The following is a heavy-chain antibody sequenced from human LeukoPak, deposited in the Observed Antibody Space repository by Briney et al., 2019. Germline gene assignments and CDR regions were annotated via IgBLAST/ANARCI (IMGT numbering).Heavy chain of an antibody. V-gene: IGHV3-23*01. CDR1: GFTFSSYA. CDR2: ISGSGGST. J-gene: IGHJ6*03. D-gene: IGHD3-22*01. CDR3: AKGRGVITTDYYYMDV. Sequence: GGSLRLSCAASGFTFSSYAMSWVRQAPGKGLEWVSAISGSGGSTYYADSVKGRFTISRDNSKNTLYLQMNSLRAEDTAVYYCAKGRGVITTDYYYMDVWGKGTTVTVSS.